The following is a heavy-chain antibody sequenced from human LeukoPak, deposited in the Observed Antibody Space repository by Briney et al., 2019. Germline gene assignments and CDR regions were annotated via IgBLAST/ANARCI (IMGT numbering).Heavy chain of an antibody. Sequence: SETLSLTCTVSGGSISSGDYYWSWIRQPPGKGLEWIGYSYYSGSTYYNPSLKSRVTISVDTSKNQFSLKLSSVTAADTAVYYCAREAPDIVVVPAAQHDAFDIWGQGTMVTVSS. V-gene: IGHV4-30-4*08. CDR1: GGSISSGDYY. D-gene: IGHD2-2*01. CDR3: AREAPDIVVVPAAQHDAFDI. J-gene: IGHJ3*02. CDR2: SYYSGST.